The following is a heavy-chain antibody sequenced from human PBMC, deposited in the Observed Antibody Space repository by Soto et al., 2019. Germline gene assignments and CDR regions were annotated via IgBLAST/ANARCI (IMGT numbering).Heavy chain of an antibody. Sequence: EVQLVESGGGLVQPGGSLRLSCAASGFSFGSYSMNWVRQAPGKGLEWISYISGSSTIIYYADSVRGRFTISRDNAQNSLYLQMNSLRDEDTAVYYCARVVDSSGYYYVEYFDLWGRGTLVTVSS. CDR1: GFSFGSYS. CDR3: ARVVDSSGYYYVEYFDL. V-gene: IGHV3-48*02. D-gene: IGHD3-22*01. CDR2: ISGSSTII. J-gene: IGHJ2*01.